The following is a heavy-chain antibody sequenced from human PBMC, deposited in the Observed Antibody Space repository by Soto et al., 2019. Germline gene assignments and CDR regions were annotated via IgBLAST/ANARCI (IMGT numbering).Heavy chain of an antibody. J-gene: IGHJ4*02. Sequence: GGSLRLSCAASGFTFSSYGMHWVRQAPGKGQEWVAVISYDGSNKYYADSVKGRFTISRDNSKNTLYLQMNSLRAEDTAVYYCAKGVNYYDSSGYYVDYWGQGTRVTVSS. CDR3: AKGVNYYDSSGYYVDY. V-gene: IGHV3-30*18. CDR2: ISYDGSNK. D-gene: IGHD3-22*01. CDR1: GFTFSSYG.